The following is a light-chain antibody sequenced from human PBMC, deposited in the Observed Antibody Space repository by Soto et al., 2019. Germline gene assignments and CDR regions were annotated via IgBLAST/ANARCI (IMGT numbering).Light chain of an antibody. V-gene: IGKV1-39*01. CDR3: QQSYRTPVT. Sequence: IQMTQSPSSLSAAVGESVTITCRASQSISSYLNWYQQKPGKAPKLLIYAASSLQSGVPSRFSGSGSGTDFTLTISLLQPEDFATYYCQQSYRTPVTCGQGTRLEI. J-gene: IGKJ5*01. CDR2: AAS. CDR1: QSISSY.